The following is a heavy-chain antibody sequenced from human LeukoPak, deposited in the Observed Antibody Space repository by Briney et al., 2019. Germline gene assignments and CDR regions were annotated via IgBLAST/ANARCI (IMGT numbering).Heavy chain of an antibody. CDR1: GGSISSGSYY. CDR2: IYTSGST. J-gene: IGHJ6*03. CDR3: ARLGGYQVGHYYYYMDV. V-gene: IGHV4-61*02. D-gene: IGHD3-16*02. Sequence: PSQTLSLTCTVSGGSISSGSYYWGWIRQPAGKGLEWIGRIYTSGSTNYSPSLKSRLTISVDTSRNQFSLNLSSVTAADTAVYYCARLGGYQVGHYYYYMDVWGKGTTVTVSS.